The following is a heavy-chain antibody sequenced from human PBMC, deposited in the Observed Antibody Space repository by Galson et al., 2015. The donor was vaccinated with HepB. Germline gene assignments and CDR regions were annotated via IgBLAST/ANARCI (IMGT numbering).Heavy chain of an antibody. CDR1: GYTFISYG. J-gene: IGHJ4*02. CDR2: ISPYNGNT. CDR3: ARDQWELLGEKYFDF. V-gene: IGHV1-18*01. D-gene: IGHD1-26*01. Sequence: SVKVSCKASGYTFISYGIGWVRQAPGQGLEWMGWISPYNGNTNYAQKLQGRVTMTTDTSTTTAYMELRSLRSDDTAVYYCARDQWELLGEKYFDFWGQGTLVTVSS.